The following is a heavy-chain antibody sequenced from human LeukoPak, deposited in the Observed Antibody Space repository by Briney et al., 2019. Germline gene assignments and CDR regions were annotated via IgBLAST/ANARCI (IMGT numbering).Heavy chain of an antibody. CDR2: IYPGDSDT. CDR3: ARHYSIAAAGYYFDY. Sequence: GESLKISCVVSGYSFTNYWIGWVRQMPGKGLEWMGIIYPGDSDTRYSPSFQGQVTISADKSISTAYLQWSSLKASDTAMYYCARHYSIAAAGYYFDYWGQGTLVTASS. J-gene: IGHJ4*02. V-gene: IGHV5-51*01. CDR1: GYSFTNYW. D-gene: IGHD6-13*01.